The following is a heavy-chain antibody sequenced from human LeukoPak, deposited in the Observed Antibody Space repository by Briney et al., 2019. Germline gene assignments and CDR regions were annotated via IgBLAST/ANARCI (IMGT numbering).Heavy chain of an antibody. V-gene: IGHV1-24*01. Sequence: GASVKVSCKVSGYTLTGLSMHWVRQAPGKGLEWMGGFDPEDGETIYAQKFQGRVTMTEDTSTDTAYMELSSLRSEDTAVYYCARRYYYGSGSPLDAFDIWGQGTMVTVSS. CDR2: FDPEDGET. D-gene: IGHD3-10*01. J-gene: IGHJ3*02. CDR1: GYTLTGLS. CDR3: ARRYYYGSGSPLDAFDI.